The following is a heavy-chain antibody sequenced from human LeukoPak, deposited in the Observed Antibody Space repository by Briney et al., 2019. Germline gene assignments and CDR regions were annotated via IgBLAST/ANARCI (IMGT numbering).Heavy chain of an antibody. V-gene: IGHV3-9*01. J-gene: IGHJ6*03. D-gene: IGHD5-18*01. CDR1: GFTFDDYA. CDR2: ISWNSGSI. Sequence: GRSLRLSCAASGFTFDDYAMHWVRQAPGKGLEWVSGISWNSGSIGYADSVKGRFTISRDDAKNSLYLQMISLRAEDTAVYYCARAPSGYSYGHPYYMDVWGKGTTVTISS. CDR3: ARAPSGYSYGHPYYMDV.